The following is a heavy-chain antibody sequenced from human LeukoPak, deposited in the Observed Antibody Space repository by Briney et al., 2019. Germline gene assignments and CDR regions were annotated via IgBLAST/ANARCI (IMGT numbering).Heavy chain of an antibody. D-gene: IGHD3-22*01. Sequence: PGGSLRLSCAASGFTFSNAWMSWVRQAPGKGLEWVGRIKSKTDGGTTDYAAPVKGRFTISRDDSKNTLYLQMNSLKTEDTAVYYCTTLPPHYYDSSGYSVDYWGQGTLVTVSS. CDR3: TTLPPHYYDSSGYSVDY. CDR1: GFTFSNAW. CDR2: IKSKTDGGTT. J-gene: IGHJ4*02. V-gene: IGHV3-15*01.